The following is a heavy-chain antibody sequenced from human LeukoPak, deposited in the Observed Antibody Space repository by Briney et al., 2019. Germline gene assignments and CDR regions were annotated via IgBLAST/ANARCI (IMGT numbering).Heavy chain of an antibody. J-gene: IGHJ4*02. D-gene: IGHD3-9*01. CDR1: GYTFTDYY. CDR2: INPNSGGT. Sequence: ASVKVSCKASGYTFTDYYIHWVRQAPGQGLEWMGWINPNSGGTNYAQKFQGRVTMSRDTSISTAYMELSRLRSDDTAVYYCASKVYYEILTGWGQGTLVTVSS. CDR3: ASKVYYEILTG. V-gene: IGHV1-2*02.